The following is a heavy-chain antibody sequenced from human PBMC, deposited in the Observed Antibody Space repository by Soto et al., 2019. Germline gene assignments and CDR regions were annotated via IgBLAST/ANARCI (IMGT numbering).Heavy chain of an antibody. D-gene: IGHD6-13*01. J-gene: IGHJ4*02. CDR3: ARDGGLLELAAAGYEVFDY. CDR2: IKQDGSEK. V-gene: IGHV3-7*01. Sequence: KGLEWVANIKQDGSEKYYVASVKGRFTISRDNAKNSLYLQMNSLRAEDTAVYYCARDGGLLELAAAGYEVFDYRVKGTLVIVTS.